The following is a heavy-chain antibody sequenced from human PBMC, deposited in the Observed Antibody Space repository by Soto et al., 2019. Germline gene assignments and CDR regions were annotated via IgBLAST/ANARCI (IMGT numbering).Heavy chain of an antibody. CDR3: AREKRGSSPTPCFDY. CDR2: IIPIFGTA. J-gene: IGHJ4*02. D-gene: IGHD2-15*01. Sequence: QVQLVQSGAEVKKPGSSVKVSCKASGGTFSSYAISWVRQAPGQGLEWMGGIIPIFGTANYAQKFQGRVTSTADKSTSTAYMELSSLRSEDTAVYYCAREKRGSSPTPCFDYWGQGTLVTVSS. CDR1: GGTFSSYA. V-gene: IGHV1-69*06.